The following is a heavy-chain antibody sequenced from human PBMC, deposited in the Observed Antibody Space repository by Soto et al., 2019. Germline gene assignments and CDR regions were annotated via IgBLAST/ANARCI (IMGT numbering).Heavy chain of an antibody. V-gene: IGHV1-18*01. Sequence: QVQLVQSGAEVKKPGASVKVSCKASGYTFTSYGICWVRQAPGQGLEWMGWISGYNGNTNYAQNLQGRLTMTTDTSTSTVYIELRSLRSDDTAVYYSARRCSSTRCLELWGRGTLVIVSS. D-gene: IGHD2-2*01. J-gene: IGHJ2*01. CDR3: ARRCSSTRCLEL. CDR1: GYTFTSYG. CDR2: ISGYNGNT.